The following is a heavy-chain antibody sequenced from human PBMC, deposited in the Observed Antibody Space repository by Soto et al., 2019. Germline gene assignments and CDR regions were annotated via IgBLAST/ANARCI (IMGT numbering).Heavy chain of an antibody. D-gene: IGHD3-22*01. CDR2: IYWDDDK. CDR1: GFSLSTSGVG. Sequence: QITLKESGPTLVKPTQTLTLTCTFSGFSLSTSGVGVGWIRQPPGKALEWLALIYWDDDKRYIPSLKSRLTTPKDPSKNQVVLTLTNMDPVETATYYCAHSLIGYYYDSSGSNWFDPWGQGTLVTVSS. V-gene: IGHV2-5*02. J-gene: IGHJ5*02. CDR3: AHSLIGYYYDSSGSNWFDP.